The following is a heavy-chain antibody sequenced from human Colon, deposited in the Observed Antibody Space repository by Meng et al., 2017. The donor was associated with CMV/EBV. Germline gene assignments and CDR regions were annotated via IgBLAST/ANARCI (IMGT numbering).Heavy chain of an antibody. CDR2: ITPMFESP. V-gene: IGHV1-69*01. J-gene: IGHJ5*02. D-gene: IGHD6-13*01. Sequence: AASLKAACKASWGSLDPPPFKWVRLVPGKCLDWMTEITPMFESPSYSQKFRGRVTITPDELEVNSLESEDXAVDSCARGKQAGFDLWGQGTLVTVSS. CDR1: WGSLDPPP. CDR3: ARGKQAGFDL.